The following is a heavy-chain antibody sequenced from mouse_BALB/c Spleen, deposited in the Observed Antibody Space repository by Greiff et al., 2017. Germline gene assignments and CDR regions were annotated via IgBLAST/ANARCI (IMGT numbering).Heavy chain of an antibody. J-gene: IGHJ4*01. V-gene: IGHV5-17*02. CDR2: ISSGSSTI. CDR3: ARSQYGNYDYAMDY. Sequence: EVKLVESGGGLVQPGGSRKLSCAASGFTFSSFGMHWVRQAPEKGLEWVAYISSGSSTIYYADTVKGRFTISRDNPKNTLFLQMTSLRSEDTAMYYCARSQYGNYDYAMDYWGQGTSVTISS. D-gene: IGHD2-10*02. CDR1: GFTFSSFG.